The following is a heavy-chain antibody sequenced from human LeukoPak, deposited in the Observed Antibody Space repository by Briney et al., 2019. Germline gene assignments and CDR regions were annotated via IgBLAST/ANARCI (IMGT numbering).Heavy chain of an antibody. Sequence: PGGSLRLSCAASGFTFSSYAMHWVRQAPGKGLEWVAVISYDGSNKYYADSVKGRLTVSRDNSQNTLYLQMNSLRAEDTAVYYCASSSSGRYSSGFDYWGQGTLVTVSS. V-gene: IGHV3-30*04. CDR2: ISYDGSNK. CDR1: GFTFSSYA. CDR3: ASSSSGRYSSGFDY. D-gene: IGHD6-19*01. J-gene: IGHJ4*02.